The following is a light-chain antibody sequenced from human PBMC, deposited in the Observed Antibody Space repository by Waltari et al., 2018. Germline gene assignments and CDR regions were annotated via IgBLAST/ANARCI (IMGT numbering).Light chain of an antibody. CDR2: GPD. CDR1: SLRRYY. V-gene: IGLV3-19*01. CDR3: HSRETFSTRL. J-gene: IGLJ2*01. Sequence: SSDLTQDPSLSVALGQTVRITCQGDSLRRYYASWYQQRPGQTPILVLYGPDNRPAGIPDRCAGSTSGNTASLTITGAQAEDEADYYCHSRETFSTRLFGGGTRLTV.